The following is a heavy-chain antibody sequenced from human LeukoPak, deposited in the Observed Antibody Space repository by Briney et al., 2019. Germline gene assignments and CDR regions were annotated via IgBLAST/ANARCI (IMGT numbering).Heavy chain of an antibody. CDR2: MSYDGNNK. Sequence: PGGSLRLSCSASGFTFSSFGMHWVRQAPGKGLEWVTLMSYDGNNKYSADSVKGRFSISRDNSKNTLYLQMNNLRHEDTAVYYCAKGLDYSLDYWGQGTLVTVSS. J-gene: IGHJ4*02. V-gene: IGHV3-30*18. D-gene: IGHD4-11*01. CDR3: AKGLDYSLDY. CDR1: GFTFSSFG.